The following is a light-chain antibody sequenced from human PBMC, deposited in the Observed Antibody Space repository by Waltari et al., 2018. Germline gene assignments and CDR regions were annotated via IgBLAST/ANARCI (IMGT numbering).Light chain of an antibody. Sequence: QSALTQPPSASGSPGQSVTISCTGSSSDVGGYNYVSWYQQHPGKAPKVMIYEVSKRPPGLPQLCAGSPSCRPPALPVSGLQAEDEADYYCSSYAGSNNWVFGGGTKLTVL. V-gene: IGLV2-8*01. CDR3: SSYAGSNNWV. CDR2: EVS. J-gene: IGLJ3*02. CDR1: SSDVGGYNY.